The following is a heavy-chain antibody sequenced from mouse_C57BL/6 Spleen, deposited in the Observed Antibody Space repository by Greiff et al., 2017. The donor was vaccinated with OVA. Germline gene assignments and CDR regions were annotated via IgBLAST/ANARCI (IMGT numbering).Heavy chain of an antibody. J-gene: IGHJ4*01. D-gene: IGHD1-1*01. CDR3: ARVKYYYGSSTYAMDY. CDR1: GYTFTSYW. CDR2: IDPSDSET. V-gene: IGHV1-52*01. Sequence: QVQLKQPGAELVRPGSSVKLSCKASGYTFTSYWMHWVKQRPIQGLEWIGNIDPSDSETHYNQKFKDKATLTVDKSSSTAYMQLSSLTSEDSAVYYCARVKYYYGSSTYAMDYWGQGTSVTVSS.